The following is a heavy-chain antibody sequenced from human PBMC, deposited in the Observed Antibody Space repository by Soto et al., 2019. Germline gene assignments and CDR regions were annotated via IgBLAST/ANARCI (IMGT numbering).Heavy chain of an antibody. CDR2: LTPSGHLT. V-gene: IGHV3-23*01. CDR1: GFTFSAYA. J-gene: IGHJ4*02. Sequence: GGSLRLSCAASGFTFSAYAMTWIRQAPGKGLEWVSSLTPSGHLTYYADSVKCRFTISRDNSKNTLYLQRNSLRAEDPAVDYCAIDPSTYYYDSSGCPRYWGQRTLVTVCS. CDR3: AIDPSTYYYDSSGCPRY. D-gene: IGHD3-22*01.